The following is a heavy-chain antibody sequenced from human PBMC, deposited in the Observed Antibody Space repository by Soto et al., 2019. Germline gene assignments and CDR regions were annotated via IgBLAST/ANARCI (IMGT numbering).Heavy chain of an antibody. CDR3: AHEEVVGDELWSGYWFPLFDP. CDR2: IYWNDDK. CDR1: GFSLSTSGVG. Sequence: QITLKESGPTLVKPTQTLTLTCTFSGFSLSTSGVGVGWIRQPPGKALEWLALIYWNDDKRYSPSLKSRLTITEDTSKIQLVLTMTNMDPVDTPEYYCAHEEVVGDELWSGYWFPLFDPWCQGTLVTVSS. V-gene: IGHV2-5*01. J-gene: IGHJ5*02. D-gene: IGHD3-3*01.